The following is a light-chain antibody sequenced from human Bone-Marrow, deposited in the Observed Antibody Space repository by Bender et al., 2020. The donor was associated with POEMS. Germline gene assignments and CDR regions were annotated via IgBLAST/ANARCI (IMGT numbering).Light chain of an antibody. J-gene: IGLJ3*02. V-gene: IGLV3-21*02. CDR3: QAWHSSRSGRAEGV. CDR1: NLGTKS. CDR2: DDS. Sequence: SYVLTQPPSVSVAPGQTARFTCGGNNLGTKSVHWYQQKPGQAPVLVVYDDSDRPSGIPERFSGSNSGNTATLTISRVEAGDEADYFCQAWHSSRSGRAEGVFGGGTKLTVL.